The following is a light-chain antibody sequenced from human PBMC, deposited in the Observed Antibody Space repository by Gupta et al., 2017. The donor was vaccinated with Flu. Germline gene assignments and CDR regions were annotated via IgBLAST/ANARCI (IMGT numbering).Light chain of an antibody. J-gene: IGLJ1*01. CDR3: QSYDSSLSAYV. CDR2: ANN. CDR1: SSNIGAGYD. Sequence: SVLTQPPSVSGAPGQRVTISCTGNSSNIGAGYDVNWYQHLPGTAPKLLIYANNDRPSGVPDRFSGSKSGISASLAIAGLQAEDEADFYCQSYDSSLSAYVFGAGTKVTVL. V-gene: IGLV1-40*01.